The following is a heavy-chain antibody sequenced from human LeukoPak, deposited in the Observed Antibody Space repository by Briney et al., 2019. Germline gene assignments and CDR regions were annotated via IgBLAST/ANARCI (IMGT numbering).Heavy chain of an antibody. CDR1: GFAFDVHG. CDR2: INWSGGST. CDR3: ARAPITSPFYFDY. D-gene: IGHD2-2*01. V-gene: IGHV3-20*04. J-gene: IGHJ4*02. Sequence: GPGGSLRLSCTASGFAFDVHGMSWVRQVPGKGLEWVSGINWSGGSTGYADPLRGRFTISRDNAKNSLYLQMDSLRAEDTALYYCARAPITSPFYFDYWGQGTLVTVSS.